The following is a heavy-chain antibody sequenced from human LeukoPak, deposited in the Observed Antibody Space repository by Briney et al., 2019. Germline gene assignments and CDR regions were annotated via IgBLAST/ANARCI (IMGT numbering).Heavy chain of an antibody. CDR1: GGSISSYY. D-gene: IGHD2-2*02. Sequence: PSETLSLTCTVSGGSISSYYWSWIRQPPGKGLEWIGYIYYSGSTSYNPSLKSRVTISVDTSKNQFSLKLSSVTAADTAVYYCARIVPAAIPDNWFDPWGQGTLVTVSS. CDR3: ARIVPAAIPDNWFDP. J-gene: IGHJ5*02. CDR2: IYYSGST. V-gene: IGHV4-59*01.